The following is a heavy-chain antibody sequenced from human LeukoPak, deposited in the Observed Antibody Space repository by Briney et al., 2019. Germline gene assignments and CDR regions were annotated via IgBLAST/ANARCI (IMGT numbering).Heavy chain of an antibody. D-gene: IGHD3-16*01. V-gene: IGHV4-39*07. CDR3: ARGLLGVDI. CDR2: IFYSGST. Sequence: SETLSLTCTVSGGSISSSSYFWGWIRQPPGKGLEWIGSIFYSGSTNYNPSLKSRVTISVDTSKNQFSLKLSSVTAADTAVYYCARGLLGVDIWGQGAMVTVSS. CDR1: GGSISSSSYF. J-gene: IGHJ3*02.